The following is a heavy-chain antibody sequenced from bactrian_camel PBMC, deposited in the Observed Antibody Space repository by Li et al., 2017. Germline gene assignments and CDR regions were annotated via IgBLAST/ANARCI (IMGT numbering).Heavy chain of an antibody. CDR1: GFTFSDYL. CDR3: AADPRGSGY. CDR2: INCGGSMT. J-gene: IGHJ4*01. Sequence: VQLVESGGGSVQPGGSLRLSCVASGFTFSDYLMAWVRQAPGKGLEWVSGINCGGSMTDYADSVKGRFTMFRDNAKNMLYLQMNSLKTEDTAVYHCAADPRGSGYWGQGTQVTVS. V-gene: IGHV3S40*01. D-gene: IGHD3*01.